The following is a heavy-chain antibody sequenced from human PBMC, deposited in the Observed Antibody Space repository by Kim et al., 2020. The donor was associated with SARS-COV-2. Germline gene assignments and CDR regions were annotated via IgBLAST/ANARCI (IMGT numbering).Heavy chain of an antibody. CDR3: ARGRSSSWYVLDY. Sequence: GGSLRLSCAASGFTFSSYAMHWVRQAPGKGLEWVAVISYDGSNKYYADSVKGRFTISRDNSKNTLYLQMNSLRAEDTAVYYCARGRSSSWYVLDYWGQGTLVTVSS. CDR2: ISYDGSNK. D-gene: IGHD6-13*01. V-gene: IGHV3-30*04. CDR1: GFTFSSYA. J-gene: IGHJ4*02.